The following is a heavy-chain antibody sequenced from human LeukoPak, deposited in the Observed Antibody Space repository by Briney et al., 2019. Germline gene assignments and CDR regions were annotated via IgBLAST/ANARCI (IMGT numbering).Heavy chain of an antibody. Sequence: GASVTVSCKASGYTFTSYYMHWVRRAPGQGLEWMGIINPSGGSTSYAQKFQGRVTMTRDTSTSTVYMELSSLRSEDTAVYYCARDRYILRDTGRFDYWGQGTLVTVSS. V-gene: IGHV1-46*01. J-gene: IGHJ4*02. CDR2: INPSGGST. D-gene: IGHD3-9*01. CDR3: ARDRYILRDTGRFDY. CDR1: GYTFTSYY.